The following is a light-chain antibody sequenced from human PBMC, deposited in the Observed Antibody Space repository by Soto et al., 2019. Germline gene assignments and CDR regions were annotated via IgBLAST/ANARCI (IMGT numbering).Light chain of an antibody. CDR1: SSNIGTYNL. Sequence: QSALTQPASVSGSPGQSITISCTGTSSNIGTYNLVSWYQRHPGKAPKLMIYEGSKRPSGVSNRFSGSKSGNTASLTISGLQADDESDYYCCSFACSSTWVFGGGTKLTVL. J-gene: IGLJ3*02. V-gene: IGLV2-23*01. CDR3: CSFACSSTWV. CDR2: EGS.